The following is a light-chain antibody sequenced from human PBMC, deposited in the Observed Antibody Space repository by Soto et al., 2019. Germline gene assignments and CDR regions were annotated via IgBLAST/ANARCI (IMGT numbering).Light chain of an antibody. CDR1: SSDVGSYNL. V-gene: IGLV2-23*01. CDR3: CSYAASVV. J-gene: IGLJ2*01. Sequence: QSALTQPASVSGSPGQSITISCTGTSSDVGSYNLVSWYQQHPGEAPKLMIYEGSKRPSGVSNRFSGSKSGNTASLTISGLQAEDEADYYCCSYAASVVFGGGTKLTGL. CDR2: EGS.